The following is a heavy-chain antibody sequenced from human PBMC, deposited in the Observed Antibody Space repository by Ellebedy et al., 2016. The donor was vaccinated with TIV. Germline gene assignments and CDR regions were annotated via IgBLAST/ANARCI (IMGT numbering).Heavy chain of an antibody. CDR3: ARMNYYDSSGYHY. D-gene: IGHD3-22*01. CDR1: GYTFTSYG. J-gene: IGHJ4*02. V-gene: IGHV1-18*01. CDR2: ISAYNGNT. Sequence: ASVKVSXXASGYTFTSYGISWVRQAPGQGLEWMGWISAYNGNTNYAQKFQGRVTMTRDTSISTAYMELSRLRSDDTAVYYCARMNYYDSSGYHYWGQGTLVTVSS.